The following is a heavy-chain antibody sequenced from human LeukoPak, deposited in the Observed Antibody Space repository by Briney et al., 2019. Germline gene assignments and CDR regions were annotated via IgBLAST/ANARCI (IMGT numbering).Heavy chain of an antibody. CDR3: ARGRPHGNDY. CDR1: GFTFSSYW. J-gene: IGHJ4*02. Sequence: GGSLRLSCVASGFTFSSYWVNWVRQAPGKGLVWVSRIASDGSSTTYADSVKGRFSISRDNAKNTLYLQMNSLRVEDTAVYYCARGRPHGNDYWGQGTLVTVSS. V-gene: IGHV3-74*01. D-gene: IGHD4-23*01. CDR2: IASDGSST.